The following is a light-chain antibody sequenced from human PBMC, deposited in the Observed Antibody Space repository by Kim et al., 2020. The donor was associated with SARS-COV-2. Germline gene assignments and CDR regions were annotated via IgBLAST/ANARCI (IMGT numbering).Light chain of an antibody. CDR3: QAWDSSTVV. CDR2: QDS. V-gene: IGLV3-1*01. CDR1: KLGDKY. J-gene: IGLJ2*01. Sequence: SYELTQPPSVSVSPGQTAIITCSGDKLGDKYACWYQQKPGQSPVVVIYQDSKRPSGIPERFSGSNSGNTATLTISGTQAMDEADYYCQAWDSSTVVFGGGTQLTVL.